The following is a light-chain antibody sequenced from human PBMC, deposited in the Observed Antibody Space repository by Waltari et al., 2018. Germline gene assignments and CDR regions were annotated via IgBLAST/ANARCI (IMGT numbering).Light chain of an antibody. CDR1: SSDVGGHIY. J-gene: IGLJ1*01. Sequence: QSALTQPASVSGSPGQSITISCTGTSSDVGGHIYFSWYTPHPGKAPKLMIYEVSNRPSGVSNRFSGSKSGNTASLTISGLQAEDEADYYCSSYTSSSTLVFGTGTKVTVL. CDR2: EVS. V-gene: IGLV2-14*01. CDR3: SSYTSSSTLV.